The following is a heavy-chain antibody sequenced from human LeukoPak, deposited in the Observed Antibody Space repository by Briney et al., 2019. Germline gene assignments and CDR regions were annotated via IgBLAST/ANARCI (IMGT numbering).Heavy chain of an antibody. D-gene: IGHD3-10*01. J-gene: IGHJ5*02. V-gene: IGHV4-39*07. CDR1: GASVSGDPYY. CDR3: ARGRGEGRGIAMVRGVRAPSYNWFDP. Sequence: SETLSLTCTVSGASVSGDPYYWGWIRQPPGKGLEWIGNIYYSGSTYYNASLQSRVTISVDTSKNQFSLKLSSVTAADTAVYYCARGRGEGRGIAMVRGVRAPSYNWFDPWGHGTQVTVSS. CDR2: IYYSGST.